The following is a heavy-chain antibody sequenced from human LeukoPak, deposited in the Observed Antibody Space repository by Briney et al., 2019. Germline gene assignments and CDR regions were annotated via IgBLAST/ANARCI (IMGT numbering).Heavy chain of an antibody. Sequence: SETLSLTCTVSGGSISSDDYYWSWIRQPPGKGLEWIGYIYYSGSTNYNPSLKSRVTISVDTSKNQFSLKLSSVTTADTAVYYCARLHRGEEAFDIWGQGTMVTVSS. V-gene: IGHV4-61*08. J-gene: IGHJ3*02. CDR2: IYYSGST. CDR1: GGSISSDDYY. CDR3: ARLHRGEEAFDI.